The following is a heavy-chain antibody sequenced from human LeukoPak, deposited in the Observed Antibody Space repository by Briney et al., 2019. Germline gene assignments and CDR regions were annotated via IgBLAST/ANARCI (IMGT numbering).Heavy chain of an antibody. V-gene: IGHV3-30-3*01. Sequence: GGSLRLSCAASGFTFSSYAMHWVRQAPGKGLEWVAVISYDGSNKYYADSVKGRFTISRDNSKNTLYLQMNSLRAEDTAVYYCAREGSGDYGNYFDYWGQGTLVTVSS. CDR1: GFTFSSYA. CDR2: ISYDGSNK. J-gene: IGHJ4*02. D-gene: IGHD7-27*01. CDR3: AREGSGDYGNYFDY.